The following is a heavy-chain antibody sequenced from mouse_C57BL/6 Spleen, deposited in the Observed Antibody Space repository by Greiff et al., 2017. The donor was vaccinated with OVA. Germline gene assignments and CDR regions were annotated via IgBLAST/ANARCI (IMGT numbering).Heavy chain of an antibody. J-gene: IGHJ2*01. V-gene: IGHV1-50*01. D-gene: IGHD1-1*01. CDR3: ARSRDYYGSSYRDY. Sequence: QVHVKQPGAELVKPGASVKLSCKASGYTFTSYWMQWVKQRPGQGLEWIGEIDPSDSYTNYNQKFKGKATLTVDTSSSTAYMQLSSLTSEDSAVYYCARSRDYYGSSYRDYWGQGTTLTVSS. CDR2: IDPSDSYT. CDR1: GYTFTSYW.